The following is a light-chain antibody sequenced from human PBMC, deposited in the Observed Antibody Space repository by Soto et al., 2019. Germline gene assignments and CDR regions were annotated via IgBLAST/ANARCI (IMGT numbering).Light chain of an antibody. V-gene: IGKV1-9*01. CDR2: AAS. CDR3: QPLNSYPIT. Sequence: DIQLTQSPSFLSASVGDRVTITCRASQGLSSDLAWYQQKPGKAPKLLIYAASTLQSGVPSRFSGSGSGTEFTLTISSLQPEDCATYYCQPLNSYPITFGQGTRLEIK. J-gene: IGKJ5*01. CDR1: QGLSSD.